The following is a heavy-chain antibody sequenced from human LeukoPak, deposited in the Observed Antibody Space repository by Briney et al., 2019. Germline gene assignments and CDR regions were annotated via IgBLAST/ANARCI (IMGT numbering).Heavy chain of an antibody. J-gene: IGHJ4*02. D-gene: IGHD1-26*01. V-gene: IGHV4-34*01. CDR2: INHSGST. CDR1: GGSFSGYY. Sequence: KSSETLSLTCAVYGGSFSGYYWSWIRQPPGKGLEWIGEINHSGSTNYNPSLKSRVTISVDTSKNQFSLKLSSVTAADTAVYYCARGQWELPYYFDYWGQETLVTVSS. CDR3: ARGQWELPYYFDY.